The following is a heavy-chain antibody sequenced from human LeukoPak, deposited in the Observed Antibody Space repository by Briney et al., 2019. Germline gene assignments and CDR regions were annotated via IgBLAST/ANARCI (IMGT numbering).Heavy chain of an antibody. CDR2: IIPIFGIA. CDR3: ARCTSGSYYFDY. D-gene: IGHD1-26*01. CDR1: GGTFSSYA. Sequence: SVKVSCKASGGTFSSYAVSWVRQAPGQGLEWMGRIIPIFGIANYAQKFQGRVTITADKSTSTAYMELSSLRSEDTAVYYCARCTSGSYYFDYWGQGTLVTVSS. V-gene: IGHV1-69*04. J-gene: IGHJ4*02.